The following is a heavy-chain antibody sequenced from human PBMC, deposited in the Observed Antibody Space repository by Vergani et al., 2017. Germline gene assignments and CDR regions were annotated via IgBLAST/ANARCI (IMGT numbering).Heavy chain of an antibody. CDR3: ARDFWSGYYHRASGAFDI. D-gene: IGHD3-3*01. CDR1: GYTFTSYY. CDR2: INPSGGST. Sequence: QVQLVQSGAEVKKPGASVKVSCKASGYTFTSYYMHWVRQAPGQGLEWMGIINPSGGSTSYAQKFQGRVTMTRDTSTSTVYMELSSLRSEDTAVYYCARDFWSGYYHRASGAFDIWGQGTMVTVSS. V-gene: IGHV1-46*01. J-gene: IGHJ3*02.